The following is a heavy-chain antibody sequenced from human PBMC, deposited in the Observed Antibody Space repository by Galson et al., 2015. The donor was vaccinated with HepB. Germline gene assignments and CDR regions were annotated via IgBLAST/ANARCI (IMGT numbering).Heavy chain of an antibody. Sequence: SVKVSCKAFGGIFSSYAISWVRQAPGQGLEWMGRTIPMLNVVDYTQKFQGRVTITADKSTSTAYMEIGSLRSDDTAVYYCARVGGSGTYFYLDYWGQGTLVIVSS. CDR3: ARVGGSGTYFYLDY. CDR1: GGIFSSYA. CDR2: TIPMLNVV. J-gene: IGHJ4*02. D-gene: IGHD3-10*01. V-gene: IGHV1-69*04.